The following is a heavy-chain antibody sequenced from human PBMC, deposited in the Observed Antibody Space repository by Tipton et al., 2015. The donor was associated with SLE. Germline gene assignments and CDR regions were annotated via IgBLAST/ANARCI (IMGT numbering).Heavy chain of an antibody. D-gene: IGHD1-26*01. V-gene: IGHV4-59*01. CDR1: GGPISSYY. CDR3: ARSPNDGSYPCYFDS. CDR2: IYYSGCT. J-gene: IGHJ4*02. Sequence: TLSLTCTVSGGPISSYYWSWIRQPPGKGLEWIGYIYYSGCTNYNPSLRSRVTISVDTSKNQFSLKLSSVTAADTAVYYCARSPNDGSYPCYFDSWGQGTLVTVSS.